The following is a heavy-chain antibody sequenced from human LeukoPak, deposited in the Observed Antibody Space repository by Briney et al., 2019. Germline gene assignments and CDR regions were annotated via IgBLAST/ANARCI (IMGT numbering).Heavy chain of an antibody. Sequence: PGGSPRLSCAASGFTFSSYAMSWVRQAPGKGLEWVSAISGSGGSTYYADSVKGRFTISRDNSKNTLYLQMNSLRAEDTGVYYCAARYYDFWSGYYTDGYYYYMDVWGKGTTVTVSS. J-gene: IGHJ6*03. CDR1: GFTFSSYA. V-gene: IGHV3-23*01. CDR3: AARYYDFWSGYYTDGYYYYMDV. CDR2: ISGSGGST. D-gene: IGHD3-3*01.